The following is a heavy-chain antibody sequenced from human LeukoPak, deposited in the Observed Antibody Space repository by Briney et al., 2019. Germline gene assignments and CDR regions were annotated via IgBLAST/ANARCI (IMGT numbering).Heavy chain of an antibody. J-gene: IGHJ4*02. CDR2: INHSGST. CDR3: ALALRYFDPFDY. CDR1: GGSFSGYY. D-gene: IGHD3-9*01. V-gene: IGHV4-34*01. Sequence: SETLSLTCAVYGGSFSGYYWSWIRQPPGKGLEWIGEINHSGSTNYNPSLKSRVTISVDTSKNQFSLKLSSVTAADTAVYYCALALRYFDPFDYWGQGTLVTVSS.